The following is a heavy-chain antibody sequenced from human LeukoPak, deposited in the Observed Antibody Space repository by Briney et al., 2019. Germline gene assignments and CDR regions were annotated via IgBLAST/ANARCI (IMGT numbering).Heavy chain of an antibody. V-gene: IGHV1-2*02. Sequence: ASVKVSCKASGGTFSSYAISWVRQAPGQGLEWMGWINPNSGGTNYAQKFQGRVTMTRDTSISTAYMELSRLRSDDTAVYYCARGPDSSGWYLGLDYWGQGTLVTVSS. CDR1: GGTFSSYA. J-gene: IGHJ4*02. CDR2: INPNSGGT. D-gene: IGHD6-19*01. CDR3: ARGPDSSGWYLGLDY.